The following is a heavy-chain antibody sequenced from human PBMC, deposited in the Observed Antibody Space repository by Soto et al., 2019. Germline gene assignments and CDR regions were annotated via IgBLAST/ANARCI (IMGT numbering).Heavy chain of an antibody. V-gene: IGHV1-69*15. CDR1: GGTFSTYA. Sequence: QVQLVQSGAEVKKPGSSVKVSCKSSGGTFSTYAITWVRQAPGQGLEWMGTIIPVYGTTYNAQKFQGRVTITADESTSTAYMELSSVRSVDTAVYYCARIGIEYCSGGSCYLDHWGQGTLVSVSS. CDR2: IIPVYGTT. J-gene: IGHJ4*02. D-gene: IGHD2-15*01. CDR3: ARIGIEYCSGGSCYLDH.